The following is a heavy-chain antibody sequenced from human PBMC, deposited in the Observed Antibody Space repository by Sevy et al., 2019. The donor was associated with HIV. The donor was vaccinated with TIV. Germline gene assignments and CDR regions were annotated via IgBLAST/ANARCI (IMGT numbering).Heavy chain of an antibody. CDR3: AKDLYYDTSLFDY. J-gene: IGHJ4*02. D-gene: IGHD3-22*01. CDR2: ISGTYGGT. CDR1: GFTFSTYA. Sequence: GGSLRLSCAASGFTFSTYAMSWVRQAPGKGLEWVSGISGTYGGTYYADSVKGRFTISRDNSKNTLYLQMNSLRAEDTALYYCAKDLYYDTSLFDYWGQGIRVTVSS. V-gene: IGHV3-23*01.